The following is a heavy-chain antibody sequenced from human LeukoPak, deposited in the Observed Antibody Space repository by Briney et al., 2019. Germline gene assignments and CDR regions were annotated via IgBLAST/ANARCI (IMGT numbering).Heavy chain of an antibody. CDR1: GYTFTSYT. Sequence: GASVKVSCKASGYTFTSYTIHWVRQAPGQRLEWMGWINAGNGNTKYSQEFQDRVTITRDTSASTAYMELSSLRSDDTAVYYCARVRYYYDSSGYHHGSFDIWGQGTMVTVSS. CDR3: ARVRYYYDSSGYHHGSFDI. D-gene: IGHD3-22*01. V-gene: IGHV1-3*01. CDR2: INAGNGNT. J-gene: IGHJ3*02.